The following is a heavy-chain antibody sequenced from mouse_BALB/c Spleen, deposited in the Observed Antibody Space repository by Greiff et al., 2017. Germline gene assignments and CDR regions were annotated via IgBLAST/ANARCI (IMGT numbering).Heavy chain of an antibody. CDR3: ARSLVHYGAMDY. J-gene: IGHJ4*01. CDR1: GYTFSSYW. D-gene: IGHD1-2*01. Sequence: QVQLKESGAELMKPGASVKISCKATGYTFSSYWIEWVKQRPGHGLEWIGEILPGSGSTNYNEKFKGKATFTADTSSNTAYMQLSSLTSEDSAVYYCARSLVHYGAMDYWGQGTSVTVSS. V-gene: IGHV1-9*01. CDR2: ILPGSGST.